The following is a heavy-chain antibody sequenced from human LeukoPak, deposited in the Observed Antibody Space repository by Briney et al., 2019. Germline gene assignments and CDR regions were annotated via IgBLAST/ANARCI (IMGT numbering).Heavy chain of an antibody. D-gene: IGHD3-10*01. Sequence: GGSLGLSCAASGFTFSSYAMSWVRQAPGKGLVWVSAISGSGGSTYYADSVKGRFTISRDHSKNTLYLQMNSLRAEDTAVYYCAKVLLWFGELPGADYWGQGTLVTVSP. J-gene: IGHJ4*02. V-gene: IGHV3-23*01. CDR3: AKVLLWFGELPGADY. CDR1: GFTFSSYA. CDR2: ISGSGGST.